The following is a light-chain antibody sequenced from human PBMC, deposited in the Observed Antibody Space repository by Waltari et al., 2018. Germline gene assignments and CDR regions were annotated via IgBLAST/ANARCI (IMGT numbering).Light chain of an antibody. CDR3: QQYYTTPPGT. J-gene: IGKJ2*01. Sequence: DIQMTQSPSSLSASVGDTVTITCRAAASIGSYVSWYQQKPGKATKLLIYTASSLETGVPSRFSGSGSGTDVTLTISSLQPEDVAVYYCQQYYTTPPGTFGHGTKLEIK. CDR1: ASIGSY. V-gene: IGKV1-39*01. CDR2: TAS.